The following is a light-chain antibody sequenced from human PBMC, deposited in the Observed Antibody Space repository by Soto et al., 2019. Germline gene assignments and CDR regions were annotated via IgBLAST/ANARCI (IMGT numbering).Light chain of an antibody. CDR2: DAS. Sequence: VLTQSPATLSLSPGERATLSCRASQSLSFYLAWYQQKPGQAPRLLIYDASNRATGIPARFSGSGSGTDFTLTIDSLEPEDSAVYYCQQRINWPLTFGGGTKVEIK. J-gene: IGKJ4*01. CDR3: QQRINWPLT. CDR1: QSLSFY. V-gene: IGKV3-11*01.